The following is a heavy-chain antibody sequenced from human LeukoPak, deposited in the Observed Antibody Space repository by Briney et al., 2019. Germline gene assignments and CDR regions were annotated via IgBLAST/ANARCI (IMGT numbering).Heavy chain of an antibody. CDR1: GGSISSYY. J-gene: IGHJ3*02. CDR2: IYTSGST. CDR3: ARDREYGDYVAAFDI. Sequence: SETLSLTCTVSGGSISSYYRSWIRQPAGKGLEWIGRIYTSGSTNYYPSLKSRVTMSVNTSKNQFSLKLSSVTAAVTAVYYCARDREYGDYVAAFDIWGQGTMVTVSS. D-gene: IGHD4-17*01. V-gene: IGHV4-4*07.